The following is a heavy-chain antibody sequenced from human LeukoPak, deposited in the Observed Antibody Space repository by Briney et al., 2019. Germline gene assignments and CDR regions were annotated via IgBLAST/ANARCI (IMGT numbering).Heavy chain of an antibody. V-gene: IGHV3-30*14. D-gene: IGHD3-10*01. J-gene: IGHJ4*02. Sequence: GGPLRLSCAASGFTFSRYAMHWVRQAPGKGLEWVVVISDDGSRKYYADSVKGRFTISRDTSDNTLYLQMNSLRAEDTAVYYCVREEQDYYGSGSYHDWGQGTLVIVSS. CDR3: VREEQDYYGSGSYHD. CDR2: ISDDGSRK. CDR1: GFTFSRYA.